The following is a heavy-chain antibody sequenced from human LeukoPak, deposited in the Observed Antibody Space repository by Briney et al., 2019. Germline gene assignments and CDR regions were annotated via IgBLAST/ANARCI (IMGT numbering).Heavy chain of an antibody. J-gene: IGHJ4*02. CDR1: GYTFTSYG. D-gene: IGHD6-6*01. CDR3: AREIAARPKGTFDY. Sequence: ASVKVSCKASGYTFTSYGISWVRQAPGQGLEWMGWISAYNGNTNYAQKFQGRVTMTRDTSTSTVYMELSSLRSEDTAVYYCAREIAARPKGTFDYWGQGTLVTVSS. CDR2: ISAYNGNT. V-gene: IGHV1-18*01.